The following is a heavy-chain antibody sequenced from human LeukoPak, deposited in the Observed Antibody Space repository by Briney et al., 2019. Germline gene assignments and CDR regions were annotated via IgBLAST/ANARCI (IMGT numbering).Heavy chain of an antibody. CDR2: ISPSGGST. Sequence: GGSLRLSCAASGFTFSSYAMGWVRQAPGKGLEWVSAISPSGGSTYYADSVKGRFTISRDNSKNTLYLQMHSLRAGDTAVYYCAKEVPGSFDYWGQGTLVTVSS. D-gene: IGHD1-26*01. V-gene: IGHV3-23*01. CDR3: AKEVPGSFDY. J-gene: IGHJ4*02. CDR1: GFTFSSYA.